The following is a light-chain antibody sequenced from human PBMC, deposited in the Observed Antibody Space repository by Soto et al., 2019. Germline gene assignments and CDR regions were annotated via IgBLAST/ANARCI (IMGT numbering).Light chain of an antibody. V-gene: IGKV1-33*01. J-gene: IGKJ1*01. CDR1: HNITNY. Sequence: DIQMTQSPSSLSASLGDRVIITCQASHNITNYLNWYQQKPGKAPKVLIYDATKLHTGVPSRFSGSASGTDFTFTISSLQPEDIATYYCQQYENLPRTFGQGTKVEVK. CDR3: QQYENLPRT. CDR2: DAT.